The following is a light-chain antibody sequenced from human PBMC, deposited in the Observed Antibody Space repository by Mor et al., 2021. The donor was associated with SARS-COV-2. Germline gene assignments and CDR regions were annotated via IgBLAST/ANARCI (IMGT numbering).Light chain of an antibody. CDR3: QQSHTSSWT. CDR2: AAI. Sequence: QIYAAINFHSGVPLRFTGSKSGTEFTLTIGSLQFDDLATYYCQQSHTSSWTFGQGTKVEMK. V-gene: IGKV1-39*01. J-gene: IGKJ1*01.